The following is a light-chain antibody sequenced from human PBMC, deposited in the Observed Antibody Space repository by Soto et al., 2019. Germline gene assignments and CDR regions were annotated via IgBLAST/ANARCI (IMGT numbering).Light chain of an antibody. J-gene: IGKJ4*01. CDR2: DAS. V-gene: IGKV3-11*01. CDR3: QQRSNWPLT. Sequence: EIVLTQSPATLSLSPGERATFSCRACQSVRSYLAWYQQKPGQAPRLLMYDASNRATGIPARFSGSGSGTDFTLSISSLEPEDFAVYYCQQRSNWPLTFGGGTKVEIK. CDR1: QSVRSY.